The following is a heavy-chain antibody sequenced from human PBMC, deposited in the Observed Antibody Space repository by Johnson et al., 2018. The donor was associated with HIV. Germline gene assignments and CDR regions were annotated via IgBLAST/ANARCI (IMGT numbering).Heavy chain of an antibody. J-gene: IGHJ3*02. V-gene: IGHV3-53*01. CDR2: IYSGGST. Sequence: VQLVESGGGLIQPGGSLRLSCAVSGFTVSTKYMTWVRQAPGKGLEWVSVIYSGGSTYYADSVKGRFTISRDNSKNTLYLQMNSLRAEETAVYYCASAKSGSFDAFDIWGQGTMVTVSS. CDR1: GFTVSTKY. D-gene: IGHD1-26*01. CDR3: ASAKSGSFDAFDI.